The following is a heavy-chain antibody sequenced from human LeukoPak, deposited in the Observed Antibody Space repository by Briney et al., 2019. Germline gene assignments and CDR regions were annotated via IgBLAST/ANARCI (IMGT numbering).Heavy chain of an antibody. Sequence: GGSLRLSCAASGFTFSSYSMSWVRQAPGKGLEWVSSISSSSSYIYYADSVKGRFTISRDNAKNSLYLQMNSLRAEDTAVYYCARGGGYSYGIVRSRVNDYWGQGTLVTVSS. CDR1: GFTFSSYS. J-gene: IGHJ4*02. CDR3: ARGGGYSYGIVRSRVNDY. D-gene: IGHD5-18*01. CDR2: ISSSSSYI. V-gene: IGHV3-21*01.